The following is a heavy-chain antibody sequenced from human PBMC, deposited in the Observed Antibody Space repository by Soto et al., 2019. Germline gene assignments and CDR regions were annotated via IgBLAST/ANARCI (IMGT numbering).Heavy chain of an antibody. V-gene: IGHV3-23*01. CDR3: AKDRDGAAAGPTKFYGMDV. CDR2: ISGSGDST. D-gene: IGHD6-13*01. J-gene: IGHJ6*02. CDR1: GFTFSSYA. Sequence: PGRSLRLSCAASGFTFSSYAMSWVRQAPGKGLEWVSVISGSGDSTYYADSVRGRFTISRDNSKNTLYLQMNSLRAEDTAVYYCAKDRDGAAAGPTKFYGMDVWGQGTTVTLSS.